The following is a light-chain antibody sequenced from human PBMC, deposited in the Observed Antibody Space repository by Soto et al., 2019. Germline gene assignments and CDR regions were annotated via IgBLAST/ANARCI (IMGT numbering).Light chain of an antibody. J-gene: IGKJ4*01. CDR3: QQGGTS. CDR2: DTS. V-gene: IGKV3-20*01. Sequence: EVVLTQSPGTLSVSPGDRATLSCRASQTISSGHLAWYQQKTGQAPRLLIYDTSYRATGIPDRFSGGGSGTDFTLTITRLEPEDSAVYYCQQGGTSFGERTKVEI. CDR1: QTISSGH.